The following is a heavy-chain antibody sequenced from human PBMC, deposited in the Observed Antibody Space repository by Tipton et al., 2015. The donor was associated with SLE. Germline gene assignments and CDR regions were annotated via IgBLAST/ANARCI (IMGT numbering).Heavy chain of an antibody. V-gene: IGHV4-59*08. J-gene: IGHJ5*02. CDR2: IYYSGST. Sequence: LRLSCTVSGGSISSYYWSWIRQPPGKGLEWIGYIYYSGSTNYNPSLKSRVTLSLDTSKNQFSLNLNSVTAADTAVYYCARGYYYDTTGYRSWMDPWGQGTLVTVSS. CDR1: GGSISSYY. D-gene: IGHD3-22*01. CDR3: ARGYYYDTTGYRSWMDP.